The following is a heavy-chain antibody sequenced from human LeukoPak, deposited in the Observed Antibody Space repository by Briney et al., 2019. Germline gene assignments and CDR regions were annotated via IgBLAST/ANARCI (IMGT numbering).Heavy chain of an antibody. CDR1: GGSISSSSYY. D-gene: IGHD5-18*01. V-gene: IGHV4-39*01. J-gene: IGHJ6*03. Sequence: PSETLSLTCTVSGGSISSSSYYWGWIRQPPGKGLEWIGSIYYSGSTYYNPSLKSRVTISVDTSKNQFSLKLSSVTAADTAVYYCARQVGRDSYGYYYYMDVWGKGTTVTISS. CDR2: IYYSGST. CDR3: ARQVGRDSYGYYYYMDV.